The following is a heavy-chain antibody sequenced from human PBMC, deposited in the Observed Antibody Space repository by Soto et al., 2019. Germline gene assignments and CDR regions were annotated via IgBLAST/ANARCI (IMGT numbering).Heavy chain of an antibody. Sequence: GASVKVSCKASGYTFTGYCMHWVRQAPGQGLEWMGWINPNSGGTNYAQKFQGWVTMTRDTSISTAYMELSRLRSGDTAVYYCARAGGSRYSSSGDYYYYGMDVWGQGTTVTVSS. CDR1: GYTFTGYC. J-gene: IGHJ6*02. CDR2: INPNSGGT. V-gene: IGHV1-2*04. D-gene: IGHD6-6*01. CDR3: ARAGGSRYSSSGDYYYYGMDV.